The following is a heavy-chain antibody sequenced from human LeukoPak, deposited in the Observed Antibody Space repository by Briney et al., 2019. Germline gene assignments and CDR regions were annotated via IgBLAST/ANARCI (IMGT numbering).Heavy chain of an antibody. Sequence: GGSLRLSCVVPGFTSRNSVMSWVRQPPGKGLEWVSSSDTDGDTQYADSVKGRFTISRDNSKNTLYLQMNSLRAEDTAVYYCAKDLGYSGSYFDYWGQGTLVTVSS. V-gene: IGHV3-23*01. CDR1: GFTSRNSV. CDR2: SDTDGDT. J-gene: IGHJ4*02. CDR3: AKDLGYSGSYFDY. D-gene: IGHD1-26*01.